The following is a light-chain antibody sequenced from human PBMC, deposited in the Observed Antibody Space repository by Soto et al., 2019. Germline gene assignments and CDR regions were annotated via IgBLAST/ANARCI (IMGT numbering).Light chain of an antibody. CDR1: SSDVGGYNH. CDR2: EVS. J-gene: IGLJ2*01. V-gene: IGLV2-14*01. CDR3: SSYPSSSTYVV. Sequence: QSVLTQPASVSGSPGQSITISCTGTSSDVGGYNHVSWYQQHPGKAPKLMIYEVSNRPSGVSNRFSGSKSGNTASLTISGLQAEDEADYYCSSYPSSSTYVVFGGGTKLTVL.